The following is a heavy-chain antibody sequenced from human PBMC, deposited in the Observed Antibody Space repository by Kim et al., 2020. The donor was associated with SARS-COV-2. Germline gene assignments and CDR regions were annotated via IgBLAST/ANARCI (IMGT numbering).Heavy chain of an antibody. CDR1: GGTFSSYA. Sequence: SVKVSCKASGGTFSSYAISWVRQAPGQGLEWMGGIIPIFGTANYAQKFQGRVTITADESTSTAYMELSSLRSEDTAVYYCARARIPRYYYDSSGYYYAFDYWGQGTLVTVSS. J-gene: IGHJ4*02. V-gene: IGHV1-69*13. CDR3: ARARIPRYYYDSSGYYYAFDY. D-gene: IGHD3-22*01. CDR2: IIPIFGTA.